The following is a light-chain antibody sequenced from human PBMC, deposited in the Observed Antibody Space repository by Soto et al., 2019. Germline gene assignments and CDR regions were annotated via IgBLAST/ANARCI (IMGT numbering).Light chain of an antibody. CDR3: QQTYTTPRT. CDR2: ATS. J-gene: IGKJ1*01. CDR1: QTASNY. Sequence: DTQMTQSPSSLSASVGDRISITRRASQTASNYVNWYQQKPGKAPTLLISATSTLQSGVPSRFRGSGSGTDFTLTITSLQPEDFATYYCQQTYTTPRTFGQGTKVAIK. V-gene: IGKV1-39*01.